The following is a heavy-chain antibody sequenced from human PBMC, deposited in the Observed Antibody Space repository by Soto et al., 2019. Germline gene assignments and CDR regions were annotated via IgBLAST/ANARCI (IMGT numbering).Heavy chain of an antibody. V-gene: IGHV3-21*01. D-gene: IGHD6-13*01. Sequence: GGSLRLSCAASGFTFSSYSMNWVRQAPGKGLEWVSSISSSSSYIYYADSVKGRFTISRDNAKNSLYLQMNSLRAEDTAVYYCARLHRAGIAAREDYYYGMDVWGQGTTVTVS. CDR1: GFTFSSYS. J-gene: IGHJ6*02. CDR3: ARLHRAGIAAREDYYYGMDV. CDR2: ISSSSSYI.